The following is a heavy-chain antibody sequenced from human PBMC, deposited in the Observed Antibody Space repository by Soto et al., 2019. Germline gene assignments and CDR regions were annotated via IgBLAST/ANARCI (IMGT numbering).Heavy chain of an antibody. V-gene: IGHV3-66*01. D-gene: IGHD2-15*01. CDR1: GFTVSSNY. CDR2: IYSGGST. Sequence: EVQLVESGGGLVQPGGSLRLSCAASGFTVSSNYMSWVRQAPGKGLEWVSVIYSGGSTYYADSVKGRFTISRDNSKNTLYLQMNSLKAEDTAVYYCAREKYCSGGSCSVFDYWGQGTLVTVSS. J-gene: IGHJ4*02. CDR3: AREKYCSGGSCSVFDY.